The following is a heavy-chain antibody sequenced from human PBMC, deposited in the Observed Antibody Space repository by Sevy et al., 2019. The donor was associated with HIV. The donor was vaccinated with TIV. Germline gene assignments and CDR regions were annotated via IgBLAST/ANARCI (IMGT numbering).Heavy chain of an antibody. CDR3: AKDRAAVAAPRPYYFDY. CDR2: ISGSGGST. J-gene: IGHJ4*02. V-gene: IGHV3-23*01. D-gene: IGHD6-13*01. CDR1: GFTFSSYA. Sequence: GGSLRLSCAASGFTFSSYAMSWVRQAPGKGLEWVSAISGSGGSTYYADSVKGRFTISRDNSKNTLYLQMNSRRAEDTAVYYCAKDRAAVAAPRPYYFDYWGQGTLVTVSS.